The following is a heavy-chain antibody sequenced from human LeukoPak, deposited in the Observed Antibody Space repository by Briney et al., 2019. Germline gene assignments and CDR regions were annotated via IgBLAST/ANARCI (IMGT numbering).Heavy chain of an antibody. D-gene: IGHD5-12*01. V-gene: IGHV3-23*01. CDR3: ANLVARYYFDY. CDR2: ISGSGGTT. Sequence: GGSLRLSCAASGITFSIYAMTWVRQAPGKGLEWVSGISGSGGTTYYADSVKGRFTISRDNSKNTLYLQMNSLRAEDTAVYYCANLVARYYFDYWGQGTLVTVSS. J-gene: IGHJ4*02. CDR1: GITFSIYA.